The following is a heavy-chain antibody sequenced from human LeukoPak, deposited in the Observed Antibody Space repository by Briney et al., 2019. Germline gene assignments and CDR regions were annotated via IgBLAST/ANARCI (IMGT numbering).Heavy chain of an antibody. CDR2: IYYSGST. CDR1: GGSISSSSYY. J-gene: IGHJ4*02. V-gene: IGHV4-39*07. CDR3: ARAVVAAAPFGY. D-gene: IGHD6-13*01. Sequence: PSETLSLTCTVSGGSISSSSYYWGWIRQPPGKGLEWIGSIYYSGSTYYNPSLKSRVTISVDMSKNQFSLKLSSVTAADTAVYYCARAVVAAAPFGYWGQGTLVSVSS.